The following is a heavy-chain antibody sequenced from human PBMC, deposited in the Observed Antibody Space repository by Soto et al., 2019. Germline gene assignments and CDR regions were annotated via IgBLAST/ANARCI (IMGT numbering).Heavy chain of an antibody. CDR2: ISSSSSYI. V-gene: IGHV3-21*01. CDR1: GFTFSSYS. CDR3: ARSLLGYCSGGSCYGLNYFDY. J-gene: IGHJ4*02. Sequence: GGSLRLSCAASGFTFSSYSMNWVRQAPGKGLEWVSSISSSSSYIYYADSVKGRFTISRDNAKNSLYLQMNSLRAEDTAVYYCARSLLGYCSGGSCYGLNYFDYWGQGTLVTVSS. D-gene: IGHD2-15*01.